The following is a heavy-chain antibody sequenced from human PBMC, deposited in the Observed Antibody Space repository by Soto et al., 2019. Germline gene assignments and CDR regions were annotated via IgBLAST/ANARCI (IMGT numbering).Heavy chain of an antibody. CDR2: IYYAGST. CDR1: GVSISSGAHY. CDR3: ARSWGFALDY. V-gene: IGHV4-39*07. Sequence: PSETLSLTCIVSGVSISSGAHYWSWIRQPPGKGLEWIGTIYYAGSTYYNPSLSSRLTISIDTSKNQFSLRLSSVTAADTAVYYCARSWGFALDYWGQGTLVTVSS. J-gene: IGHJ4*02. D-gene: IGHD3-10*01.